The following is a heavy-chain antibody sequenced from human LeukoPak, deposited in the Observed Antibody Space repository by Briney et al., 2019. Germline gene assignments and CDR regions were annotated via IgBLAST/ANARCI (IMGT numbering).Heavy chain of an antibody. CDR3: AKMPFITMVRGILFDY. D-gene: IGHD3-10*01. CDR1: GFTFSSYA. CDR2: ISYDGSNK. J-gene: IGHJ4*02. Sequence: GGSLRLSCAASGFTFSSYAMHWVRQAPGKGLEWVAVISYDGSNKYYADSVKGRFTISRDNSKNTLYLQMNSLRAEDTAVYYCAKMPFITMVRGILFDYWGQGTLVTVSS. V-gene: IGHV3-30-3*02.